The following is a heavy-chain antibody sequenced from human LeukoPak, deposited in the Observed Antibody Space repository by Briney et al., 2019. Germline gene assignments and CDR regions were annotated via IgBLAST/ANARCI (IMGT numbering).Heavy chain of an antibody. CDR1: GGSISSGDYY. CDR3: ARGAYPPTYYYYYGMDV. J-gene: IGHJ6*02. CDR2: IYHSGST. Sequence: PSETLSLTCTVSGGSISSGDYYWGWIRQPPGKGLEWIGEIYHSGSTNYNPSLKSRVTISVDKSKNQFSLKLSSVTAADTAVYYCARGAYPPTYYYYYGMDVWGQGTTVTVSS. V-gene: IGHV4-39*07.